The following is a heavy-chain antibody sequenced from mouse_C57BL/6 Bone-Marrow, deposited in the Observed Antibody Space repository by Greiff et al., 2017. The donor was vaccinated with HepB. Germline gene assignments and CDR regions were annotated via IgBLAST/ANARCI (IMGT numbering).Heavy chain of an antibody. D-gene: IGHD1-1*01. CDR2: IDPENGDT. J-gene: IGHJ2*01. CDR3: LLTTVVAHYFDY. Sequence: EVQLQQSGAELVRPGASVKLSCTASGFNIKDDYMHWVKQRPEQGLEWIGWIDPENGDTEYASKFQGKATITADTSSNTAYLQLSSLTSEDTAVYYCLLTTVVAHYFDYWGQGTTLTVSS. CDR1: GFNIKDDY. V-gene: IGHV14-4*01.